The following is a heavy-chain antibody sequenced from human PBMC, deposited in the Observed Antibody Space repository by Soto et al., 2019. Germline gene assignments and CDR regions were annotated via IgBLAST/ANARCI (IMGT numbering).Heavy chain of an antibody. V-gene: IGHV4-59*01. CDR3: ARVGYYDSSGYLAY. CDR2: IYYSGST. D-gene: IGHD3-22*01. Sequence: SETLSLTCTVSGGSISSYYWSWIRQPPGKGLEWIGYIYYSGSTNYNPSLKSRVTISVDTSKNQFSLKLSSVTAADTAVYYCARVGYYDSSGYLAYWGQGTLVTVSS. J-gene: IGHJ4*02. CDR1: GGSISSYY.